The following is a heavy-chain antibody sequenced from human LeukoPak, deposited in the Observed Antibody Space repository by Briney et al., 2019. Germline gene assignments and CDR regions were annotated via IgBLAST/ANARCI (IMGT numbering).Heavy chain of an antibody. CDR3: ARAIYDILTGYYQTPMGY. D-gene: IGHD3-9*01. Sequence: GASVKVSCKASGYTFTSHAMHWVRQAPGQRLEWMGWINAGNGNTKYSQKFQGRVTITRDTSASTAYMELSSLRSEDTAVYYCARAIYDILTGYYQTPMGYWGQGTLVTVSS. CDR2: INAGNGNT. V-gene: IGHV1-3*01. J-gene: IGHJ4*02. CDR1: GYTFTSHA.